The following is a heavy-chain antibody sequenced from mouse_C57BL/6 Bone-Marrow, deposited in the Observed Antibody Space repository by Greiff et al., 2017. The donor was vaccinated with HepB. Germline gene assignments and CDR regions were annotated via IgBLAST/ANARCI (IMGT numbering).Heavy chain of an antibody. V-gene: IGHV1-81*01. J-gene: IGHJ2*01. CDR2: IYPRSGNT. D-gene: IGHD1-1*01. CDR1: GYTFTSYS. Sequence: QVQLKQSGAELARPGASVKLSCKASGYTFTSYSISWVKQRTGQGLEWIGEIYPRSGNTYYNEKFKGKATLTADKSSSTAYMELRSLTSEDSAVYFCTYYYGSSYYFDYWGQGTTLTVSS. CDR3: TYYYGSSYYFDY.